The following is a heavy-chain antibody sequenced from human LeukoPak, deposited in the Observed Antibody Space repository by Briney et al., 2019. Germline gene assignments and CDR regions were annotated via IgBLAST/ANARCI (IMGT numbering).Heavy chain of an antibody. Sequence: GGSLRLSCAASGFTFSNYWMSWVRQAPGKGLEWVSVIYSGGSTYYADSVKGRFTISRDNSKNTLYLQMNSLRAEDTAVYYCASGGIGGNWYFDLWGRGTLVTVSS. J-gene: IGHJ2*01. V-gene: IGHV3-66*01. CDR1: GFTFSNYW. D-gene: IGHD3-16*01. CDR3: ASGGIGGNWYFDL. CDR2: IYSGGST.